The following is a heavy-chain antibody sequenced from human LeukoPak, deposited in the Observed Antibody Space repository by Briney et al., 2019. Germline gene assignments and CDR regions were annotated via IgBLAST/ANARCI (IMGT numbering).Heavy chain of an antibody. D-gene: IGHD4-23*01. CDR3: AKLQEENDYGGNSGGSSDY. V-gene: IGHV1-69*01. CDR2: IIPIFGTA. J-gene: IGHJ4*02. CDR1: GGTFSSYA. Sequence: GASVKVSCKASGGTFSSYAISWVRQAPGQGLEWMGGIIPIFGTANYAQKFQGRVTITADESTSTAYMELSSLRSEDTAVYYCAKLQEENDYGGNSGGSSDYWGQGTLVTVSS.